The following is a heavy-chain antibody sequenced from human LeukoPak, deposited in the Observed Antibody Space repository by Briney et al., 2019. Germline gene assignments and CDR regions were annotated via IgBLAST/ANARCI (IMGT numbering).Heavy chain of an antibody. CDR1: GGSISSSSYY. V-gene: IGHV4-39*01. CDR3: ARQTDSSGYYCFDY. CDR2: IYYSGST. J-gene: IGHJ4*02. Sequence: PSETLSLTCTVSGGSISSSSYYWGWIRQPPGKGLEWIGSIYYSGSTYYNPSLKSRVTISADTSKNQFSLKLSSVTAADTAVYYCARQTDSSGYYCFDYWGQGTLVTVSS. D-gene: IGHD3-22*01.